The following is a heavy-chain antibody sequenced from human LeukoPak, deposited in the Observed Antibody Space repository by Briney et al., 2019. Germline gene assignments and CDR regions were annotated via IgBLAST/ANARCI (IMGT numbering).Heavy chain of an antibody. Sequence: SETLSLTCTVSGGSISSHYWSWIRQPPGKGLEWIGYIYYSGSTNYNPSLKSRVTISVDTSKNQFSLKLSSVTAADTAVYYCARRIAGGPLDYWGQGTLVTVSS. V-gene: IGHV4-59*11. CDR3: ARRIAGGPLDY. J-gene: IGHJ4*02. D-gene: IGHD6-13*01. CDR2: IYYSGST. CDR1: GGSISSHY.